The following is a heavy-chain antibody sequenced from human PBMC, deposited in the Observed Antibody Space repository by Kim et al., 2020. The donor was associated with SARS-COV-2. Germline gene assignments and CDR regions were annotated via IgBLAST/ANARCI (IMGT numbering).Heavy chain of an antibody. V-gene: IGHV3-15*01. CDR3: TTAPRIAATGREGGDYYYYGIDV. CDR2: IKSKTNGGTT. CDR1: GFTFSNDW. D-gene: IGHD6-13*01. Sequence: GGSLRLSCAASGFTFSNDWMSWVRQAPGKGLEWVGRIKSKTNGGTTDYAATVKGRFTISRDDSKNTLYLQMNSLKTEDTALYYCTTAPRIAATGREGGDYYYYGIDVWGQGTTVTVSS. J-gene: IGHJ6*02.